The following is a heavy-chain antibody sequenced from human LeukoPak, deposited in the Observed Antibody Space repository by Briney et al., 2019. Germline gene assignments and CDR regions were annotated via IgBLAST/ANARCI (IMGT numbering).Heavy chain of an antibody. D-gene: IGHD5-24*01. CDR2: ISDLGST. CDR1: GGSTSNHY. Sequence: SETLSLTCTVSGGSTSNHYWNWIRQPPGTGLEWIGYISDLGSTNYNPSLKSRVTISVDTSKNQFSLKLSSVTAADTAVYYCARRGRWLQQFDYWGQGTLVTVSS. J-gene: IGHJ4*02. CDR3: ARRGRWLQQFDY. V-gene: IGHV4-59*08.